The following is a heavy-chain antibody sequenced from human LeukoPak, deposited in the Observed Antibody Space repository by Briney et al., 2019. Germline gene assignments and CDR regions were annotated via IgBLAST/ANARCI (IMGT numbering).Heavy chain of an antibody. CDR1: GYTFTTYY. Sequence: GASVKVSCKASGYTFTTYYIHWVRQAPGQGLEWVGIINPNGGSTNYAQKLQGRVTMTRVTSTSTVYMELSSLGSEDTAVYYCTRDKGGSYSDYWGQGTLVTVSS. CDR3: TRDKGGSYSDY. D-gene: IGHD2-15*01. V-gene: IGHV1-46*01. J-gene: IGHJ4*02. CDR2: INPNGGST.